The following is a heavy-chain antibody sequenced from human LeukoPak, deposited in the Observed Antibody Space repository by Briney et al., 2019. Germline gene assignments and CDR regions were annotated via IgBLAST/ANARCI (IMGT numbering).Heavy chain of an antibody. D-gene: IGHD1-26*01. Sequence: SETLSLTSSVSDGSINSYYWNWIRRPPGKGLEWIGYIYYNGNTNYSPSLKSRVTMSVDTSKNLFSLKVSSVTAADTAVYYCARGRSNYYGMDVWGQGTTVTVSS. CDR3: ARGRSNYYGMDV. J-gene: IGHJ6*02. V-gene: IGHV4-59*01. CDR1: DGSINSYY. CDR2: IYYNGNT.